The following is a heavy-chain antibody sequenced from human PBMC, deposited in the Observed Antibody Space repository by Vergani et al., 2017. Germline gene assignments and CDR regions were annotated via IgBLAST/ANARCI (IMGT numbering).Heavy chain of an antibody. CDR2: ISWNSGSI. Sequence: EVQLVESGGGLVQPGRSLRLSCAASGFTFDDYAMHWVRQAPGKGLEWVSGISWNSGSIGYADSVKGRFTISRDNTKNTLYLQMNSLGADDAAVYYCVRGLDSSGRDMWGQGTMVTVSS. V-gene: IGHV3-9*01. CDR1: GFTFDDYA. D-gene: IGHD3-22*01. CDR3: VRGLDSSGRDM. J-gene: IGHJ3*01.